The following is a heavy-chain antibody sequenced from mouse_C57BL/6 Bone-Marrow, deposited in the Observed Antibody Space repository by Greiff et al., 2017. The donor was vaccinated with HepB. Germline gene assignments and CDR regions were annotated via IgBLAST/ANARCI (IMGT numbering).Heavy chain of an antibody. CDR1: GFTFSDYY. D-gene: IGHD3-2*02. J-gene: IGHJ4*01. CDR2: ISNGGGST. V-gene: IGHV5-12*01. CDR3: ARRTAQATDAMDY. Sequence: DVKLVESGGGLVQPGGSLKLSCAASGFTFSDYYMYWVRQTPEKRLEWVAYISNGGGSTYYPDTVKGRFTISRDNAKNTLYLQMSRLKSEDTAMYYCARRTAQATDAMDYWGQGTSVTVSS.